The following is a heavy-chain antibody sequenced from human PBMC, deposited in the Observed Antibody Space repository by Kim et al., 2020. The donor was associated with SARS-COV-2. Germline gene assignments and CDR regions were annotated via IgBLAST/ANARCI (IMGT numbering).Heavy chain of an antibody. CDR1: GGSISSYY. V-gene: IGHV4-59*01. J-gene: IGHJ6*02. D-gene: IGHD5-12*01. CDR2: IYYSGST. Sequence: SETLSLTCTVSGGSISSYYWSWIRQPPGKGLEWIGYIYYSGSTNYNPSLKSRVTISVDTSKNQFSLKLSSVTAADTAVYYCARDIQEMATIPQLYYGMDVWGQGTTVTVSS. CDR3: ARDIQEMATIPQLYYGMDV.